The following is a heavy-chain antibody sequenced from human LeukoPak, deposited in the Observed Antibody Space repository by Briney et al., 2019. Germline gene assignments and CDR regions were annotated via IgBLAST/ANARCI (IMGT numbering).Heavy chain of an antibody. D-gene: IGHD3-10*01. J-gene: IGHJ4*02. V-gene: IGHV1-46*01. Sequence: ASVKVSCKASGYTFTSYYMHWVQQAPGQGLEWMGIINPSGGSTSYAQKFQGRVTMTRDTSTSTVYMELSSLRSEDTAVYYCARDVGYGSGSTYFDYWGQGTLVTVSS. CDR3: ARDVGYGSGSTYFDY. CDR2: INPSGGST. CDR1: GYTFTSYY.